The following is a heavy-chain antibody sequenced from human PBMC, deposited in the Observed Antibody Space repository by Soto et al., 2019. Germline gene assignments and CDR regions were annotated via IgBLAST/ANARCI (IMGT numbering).Heavy chain of an antibody. CDR3: ARAWAAAGPFVY. V-gene: IGHV1-18*01. CDR1: GYTFTSYG. Sequence: QVQLVQSGAEVKKPGASVKVPCKASGYTFTSYGISWVRQAPGQGLEWMGWISADNGITNYEENLQGRVTITTDTSTSTAYMELRSLRSDDTAVYYCARAWAAAGPFVYWGQGTLGTVSS. D-gene: IGHD6-13*01. CDR2: ISADNGIT. J-gene: IGHJ4*02.